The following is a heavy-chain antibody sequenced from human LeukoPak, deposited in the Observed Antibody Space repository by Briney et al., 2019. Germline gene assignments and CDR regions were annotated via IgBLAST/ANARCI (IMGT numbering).Heavy chain of an antibody. D-gene: IGHD4-11*01. J-gene: IGHJ6*03. CDR1: GFTFGSYG. CDR2: ISYDGSIK. CDR3: ARDSLRAALHYMDV. Sequence: GGSLRLSCAASGFTFGSYGMSWVRQVPGRGLEWLALISYDGSIKYYADSVKGRFTISRDNSKNTFYLQLNTLRAEDTAVYYCARDSLRAALHYMDVWGKGATVTVSS. V-gene: IGHV3-30*03.